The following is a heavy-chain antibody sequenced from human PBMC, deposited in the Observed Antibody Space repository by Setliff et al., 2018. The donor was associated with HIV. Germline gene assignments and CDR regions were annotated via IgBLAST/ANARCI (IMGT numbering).Heavy chain of an antibody. CDR3: ARSIVPVASGYYYFEY. J-gene: IGHJ4*02. Sequence: PGGSLRLSCAASGFTFSSYWMSWVRQAPGKGLEWVANIKYDGSEKDYVGSVNGRFTISRDNTKNSLYLQMNSLRAGDTAVHYCARSIVPVASGYYYFEYWGQGTLVTVSS. CDR1: GFTFSSYW. CDR2: IKYDGSEK. V-gene: IGHV3-7*01. D-gene: IGHD3-3*01.